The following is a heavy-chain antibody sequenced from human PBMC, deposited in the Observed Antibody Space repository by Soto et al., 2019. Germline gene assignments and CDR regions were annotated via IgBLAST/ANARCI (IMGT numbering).Heavy chain of an antibody. CDR3: ARHGRGPGDYSFDY. CDR1: GYSFTSYW. CDR2: IDPSDSYT. J-gene: IGHJ4*02. V-gene: IGHV5-10-1*01. D-gene: IGHD2-2*01. Sequence: HGESLKISCKTSGYSFTSYWVIWMRQMPGKGLEWMGRIDPSDSYTNYSPSFQGHVTISADKSISTAYLQWTSLKASDTAMYYCARHGRGPGDYSFDYWGQGTLVTVSS.